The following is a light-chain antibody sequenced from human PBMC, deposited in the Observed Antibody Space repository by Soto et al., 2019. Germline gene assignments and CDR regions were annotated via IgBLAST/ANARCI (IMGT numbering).Light chain of an antibody. Sequence: DIQMTQSPSSLSASVVDRVTITCRASQGMSNFLTWYQQKPGKVPKLLISAASTLQSGVPSRFSGSGSGTDFTLTITSLQPEDVATYYCQKYSSVITFGQGTRLEI. CDR1: QGMSNF. J-gene: IGKJ5*01. CDR3: QKYSSVIT. CDR2: AAS. V-gene: IGKV1-27*01.